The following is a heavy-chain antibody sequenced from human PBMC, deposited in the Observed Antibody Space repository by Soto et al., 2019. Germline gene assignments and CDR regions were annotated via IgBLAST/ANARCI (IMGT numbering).Heavy chain of an antibody. D-gene: IGHD6-13*01. Sequence: ASVKVSCKASGYTFTNYGINWVRQAPGQRLEWMGWINAGNGNTKYSQKFQGRVTITRDTSASTAYMELSSLRSEDTAVYYCARDSPYSQVCDYWGQGTLVTVSS. V-gene: IGHV1-3*01. J-gene: IGHJ4*02. CDR2: INAGNGNT. CDR3: ARDSPYSQVCDY. CDR1: GYTFTNYG.